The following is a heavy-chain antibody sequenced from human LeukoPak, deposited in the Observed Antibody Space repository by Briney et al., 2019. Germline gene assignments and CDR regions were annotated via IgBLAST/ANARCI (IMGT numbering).Heavy chain of an antibody. V-gene: IGHV1-18*01. CDR2: ISAYNGNT. D-gene: IGHD6-19*01. J-gene: IGHJ5*02. Sequence: ASVKVSCKASGYTFTSYGISWVRQAPGQGLEWMGWISAYNGNTNYAQKLQGRVTMTTDTSTSTAYMELRSLRSDDTAVYYCAREEQWLVPNNWFDPWGQGTLVTVSS. CDR1: GYTFTSYG. CDR3: AREEQWLVPNNWFDP.